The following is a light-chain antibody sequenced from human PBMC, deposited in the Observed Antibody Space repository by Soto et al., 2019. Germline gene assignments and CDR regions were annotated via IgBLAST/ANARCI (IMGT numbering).Light chain of an antibody. CDR1: SSDVGGYNY. J-gene: IGLJ2*01. CDR2: EVS. Sequence: QSALTQPASVSGSPGQSITISCTGTSSDVGGYNYVSWYQQHPGKAPKLMIYEVSNRPSGVSNRFSGSKSGNTASLTISGRQAEAEADYYCSSYTTSSTLNVVFGGVTTLTVL. V-gene: IGLV2-14*01. CDR3: SSYTTSSTLNVV.